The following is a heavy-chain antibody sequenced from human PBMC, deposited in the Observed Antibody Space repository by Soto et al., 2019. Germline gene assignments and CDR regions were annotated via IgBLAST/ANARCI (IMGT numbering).Heavy chain of an antibody. CDR3: ERHRARNWFDP. D-gene: IGHD6-6*01. V-gene: IGHV4-39*01. CDR1: GGSISSSGYY. J-gene: IGHJ5*02. Sequence: SETLSLTCIVSGGSISSSGYYWGWIRQPPGKGLEWIGSIYYSGSTYYNPSLKSRVTISVDTSKNQFSLKLSSVTAADTAVFYCERHRARNWFDPWGQGTRVTVSS. CDR2: IYYSGST.